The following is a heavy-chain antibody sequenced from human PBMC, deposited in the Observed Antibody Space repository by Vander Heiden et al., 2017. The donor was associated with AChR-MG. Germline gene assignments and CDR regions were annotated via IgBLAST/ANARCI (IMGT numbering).Heavy chain of an antibody. CDR3: ARDSKSIAARPYYFDY. J-gene: IGHJ4*02. V-gene: IGHV3-21*01. Sequence: EVQLVESGGGLVKPGGSLSLSCAASGSTFSRNSMNWVGQAPGKGLEWVSSISSSSSYIYYADSVKGRFTISRDNAKNSLYLQMNSLRAEDTAVYYCARDSKSIAARPYYFDYWGQGTLVTVSS. CDR1: GSTFSRNS. CDR2: ISSSSSYI. D-gene: IGHD6-6*01.